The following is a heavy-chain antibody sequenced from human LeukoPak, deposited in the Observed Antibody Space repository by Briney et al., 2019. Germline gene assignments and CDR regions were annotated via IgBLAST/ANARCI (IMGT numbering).Heavy chain of an antibody. Sequence: DSLKVSCKASGYTFTAYYMHWVRQAPGQGREWMGWINPNSGGTNYAQKFQSRVTMTRDTSISTAYMELSRLRSDDTAVYYCARSQPLLYPWFDYWGQGTLVTVS. CDR3: ARSQPLLYPWFDY. D-gene: IGHD2-2*02. V-gene: IGHV1-2*02. CDR1: GYTFTAYY. J-gene: IGHJ4*02. CDR2: INPNSGGT.